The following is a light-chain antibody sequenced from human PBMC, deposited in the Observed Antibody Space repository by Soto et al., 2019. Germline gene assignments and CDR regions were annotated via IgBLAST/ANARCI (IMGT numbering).Light chain of an antibody. Sequence: QSVLTQSPSASGTPGQRVTISCSGSRSNIGRNFAYWYQHVPGTAPRLLIQRNNERPSGIPERFSGSSSGTTVTLTISEVQAEDDADYYCQSTDTSGTYVVFGGGTKLTVL. CDR2: RNN. V-gene: IGLV1-47*01. J-gene: IGLJ2*01. CDR3: QSTDTSGTYVV. CDR1: RSNIGRNF.